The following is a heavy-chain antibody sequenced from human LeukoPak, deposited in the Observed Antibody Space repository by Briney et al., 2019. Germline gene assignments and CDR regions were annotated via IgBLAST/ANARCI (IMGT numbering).Heavy chain of an antibody. CDR3: ARATTVTTFIDY. Sequence: SETLSLTCTVSGGSISSYYWTWIRQPPGKGLEWIGYIYSSGSTNYNPSLKSRVTISVDTSKNQFSLRLNSVTAADTAVYYCARATTVTTFIDYWGQGTLVTVSS. J-gene: IGHJ4*02. CDR1: GGSISSYY. V-gene: IGHV4-59*01. D-gene: IGHD4-17*01. CDR2: IYSSGST.